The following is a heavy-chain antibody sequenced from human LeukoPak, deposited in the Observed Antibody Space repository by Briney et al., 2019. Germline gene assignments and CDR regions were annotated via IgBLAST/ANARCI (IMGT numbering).Heavy chain of an antibody. CDR2: IIPIFGTA. CDR1: GGTFSSYA. Sequence: ASVKVSCKASGGTFSSYAISWVRQAPGQGLEWMGGIIPIFGTANYAQKFQGRVTITADESTSTAYMELSSLRSEDTAVYYCAQLGPSYYFDYWGQGTLVTVSS. D-gene: IGHD6-6*01. CDR3: AQLGPSYYFDY. J-gene: IGHJ4*02. V-gene: IGHV1-69*13.